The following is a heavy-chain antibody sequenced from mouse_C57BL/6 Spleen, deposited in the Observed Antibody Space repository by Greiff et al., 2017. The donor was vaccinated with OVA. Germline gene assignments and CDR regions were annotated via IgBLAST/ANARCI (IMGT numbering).Heavy chain of an antibody. D-gene: IGHD2-5*01. CDR2: INPSSGYT. Sequence: QVQLKQSGAELAKPGASVKLSCKASGYTFTSYWMHWVKQRPGQGLEWIGYINPSSGYTKYNQKFKDKATLTADKSSSTAYMQLSSLTYEDSAVYYGASHYRNYSVIYYYAMDYWGQGTSVTVSA. V-gene: IGHV1-7*01. J-gene: IGHJ4*01. CDR1: GYTFTSYW. CDR3: ASHYRNYSVIYYYAMDY.